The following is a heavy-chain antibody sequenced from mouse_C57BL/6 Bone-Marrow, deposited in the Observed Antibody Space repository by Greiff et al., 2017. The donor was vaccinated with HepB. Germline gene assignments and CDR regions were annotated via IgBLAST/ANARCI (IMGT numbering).Heavy chain of an antibody. CDR3: ARGYYDYWFAY. V-gene: IGHV3-6*01. J-gene: IGHJ3*01. CDR1: GYSITSGYY. Sequence: EVKFEESGPGLVKPSQSLSLTCSVTGYSITSGYYWNWIRQFPGNKLEWMGYISYDGSNNYNPSLKNRISITRDTSKNQFFLKLNSVTTEDTATYYCARGYYDYWFAYWGQGTLVTVSA. CDR2: ISYDGSN. D-gene: IGHD2-4*01.